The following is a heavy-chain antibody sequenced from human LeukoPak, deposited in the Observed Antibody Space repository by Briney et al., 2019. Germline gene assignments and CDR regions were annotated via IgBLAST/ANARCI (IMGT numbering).Heavy chain of an antibody. J-gene: IGHJ3*02. CDR1: GFTVSSNY. CDR2: IYSGGST. CDR3: ARAQRPRGHYGSGSYYNEDAFDI. Sequence: GGSLRLSCAASGFTVSSNYMSWVRQAPGKGLEWVSVIYSGGSTYYADSVKGRFTISRDNSKNTLYLQMNSLGAEDTAVYYCARAQRPRGHYGSGSYYNEDAFDIWGQGTMVTVSS. V-gene: IGHV3-53*01. D-gene: IGHD3-10*01.